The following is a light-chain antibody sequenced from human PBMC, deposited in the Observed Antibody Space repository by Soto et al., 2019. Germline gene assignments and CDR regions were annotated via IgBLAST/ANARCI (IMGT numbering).Light chain of an antibody. CDR2: GAS. CDR1: QSVSSD. J-gene: IGKJ1*01. Sequence: EIEMTQSPATLSVSPGERATLSCRASQSVSSDLAWYHQKPGQAPRLHIYGASTRATGIPARFSGSGSGTEFTLTTNSLQSEDFAAYYCQQSYSTPPWTFGQGTKVEIK. CDR3: QQSYSTPPWT. V-gene: IGKV3-15*01.